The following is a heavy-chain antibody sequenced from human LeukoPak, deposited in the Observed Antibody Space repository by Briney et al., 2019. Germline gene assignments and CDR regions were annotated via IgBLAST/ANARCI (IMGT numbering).Heavy chain of an antibody. V-gene: IGHV3-20*04. CDR3: ARVRYCSSTSCYWHFDY. Sequence: GGSLSLSCAASGFTFDDYGMSWVRQAPGKGLEWVSGINWNGSSTGYADSVKGRFTISRDNAKNSLYLQMNSLRAEDTALYYCARVRYCSSTSCYWHFDYWGQGTLVTVSS. D-gene: IGHD2-2*01. J-gene: IGHJ4*02. CDR1: GFTFDDYG. CDR2: INWNGSST.